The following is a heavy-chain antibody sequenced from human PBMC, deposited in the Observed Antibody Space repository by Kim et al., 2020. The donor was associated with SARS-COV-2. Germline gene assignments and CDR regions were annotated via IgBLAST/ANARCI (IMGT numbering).Heavy chain of an antibody. CDR2: ISGSGGST. D-gene: IGHD2-15*01. V-gene: IGHV3-23*01. CDR3: AKCPRYGSGGSCYSGYFDY. J-gene: IGHJ4*02. CDR1: GFTFSSYA. Sequence: GGSLRLSCAASGFTFSSYAMSWVRQAPGKGLEWVSAISGSGGSTYSADSVKGRFTISRDNSKSTLYLQMNSLRAEDTAVYYCAKCPRYGSGGSCYSGYFDYWGQGTLVTVSS.